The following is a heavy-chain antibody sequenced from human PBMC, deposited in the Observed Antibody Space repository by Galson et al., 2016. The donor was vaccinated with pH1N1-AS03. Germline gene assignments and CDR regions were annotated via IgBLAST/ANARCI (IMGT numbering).Heavy chain of an antibody. CDR2: IIPILGMT. V-gene: IGHV1-69*02. J-gene: IGHJ3*02. CDR1: GDNFIRYT. CDR3: VIMWKRTVLDI. D-gene: IGHD3-16*01. Sequence: SVKVSCKASGDNFIRYTISWVRQAPGQGLEWMGRIIPILGMTNYAQKFQGRVTITADTSTSTAYMELGSLTSEDTAVYYCVIMWKRTVLDIWGQGTLASVSS.